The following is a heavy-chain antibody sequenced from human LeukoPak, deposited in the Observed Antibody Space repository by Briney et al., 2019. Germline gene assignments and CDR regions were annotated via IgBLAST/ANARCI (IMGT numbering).Heavy chain of an antibody. V-gene: IGHV3-11*01. CDR2: ISSSGSTI. Sequence: TGGSLRLSCAASGFTFSDYYMSWIRQAPGKGLEWVSYISSSGSTIYYADSVKGRFTISRDNAKNSLYLQMNSLRAEDTAVYYCARDWGLRATEVYYYGMDVWGQGTTVTVSS. D-gene: IGHD3-16*01. CDR1: GFTFSDYY. J-gene: IGHJ6*02. CDR3: ARDWGLRATEVYYYGMDV.